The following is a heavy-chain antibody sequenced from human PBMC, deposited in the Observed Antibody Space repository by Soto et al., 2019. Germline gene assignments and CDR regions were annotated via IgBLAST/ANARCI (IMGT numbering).Heavy chain of an antibody. CDR1: GFTFSHCA. J-gene: IGHJ4*02. CDR3: AKDASHNFDY. Sequence: QVQLVESGGGVVQPGRSLRLSCAASGFTFSHCAMHWVRQAPGKGLDWVALMSYDGSNEYYADSVKGRFTISRDNSKNTLYLKMNSLRAEDTAVYYRAKDASHNFDYLGQVTLVTVSS. CDR2: MSYDGSNE. V-gene: IGHV3-30*18.